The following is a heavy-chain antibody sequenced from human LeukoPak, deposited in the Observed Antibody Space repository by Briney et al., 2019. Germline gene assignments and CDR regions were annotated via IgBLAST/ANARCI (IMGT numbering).Heavy chain of an antibody. J-gene: IGHJ5*02. D-gene: IGHD2-2*01. V-gene: IGHV1-2*06. CDR3: ARDIVEVTAALFWFDL. CDR1: GYTFTSYD. CDR2: INPNSGGA. Sequence: ASVKVSCKASGYTFTSYDINWVRQAPGQGLEWVGRINPNSGGAHNAQKFQSRVTMTRDTSINTAYMELSRLRSDDTAVYYCARDIVEVTAALFWFDLWGQGTLVTVSS.